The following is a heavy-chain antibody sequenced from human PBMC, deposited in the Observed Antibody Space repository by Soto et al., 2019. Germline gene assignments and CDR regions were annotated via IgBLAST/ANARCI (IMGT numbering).Heavy chain of an antibody. J-gene: IGHJ3*02. CDR3: ARPASGGSRDAFDI. Sequence: GESLKISFQGSGYRFTGFWLTWVRQRPGKGLEWVGRIDPNDSFINYSPPFEGHVTISADKSISTAYLQWTRLQAADTAIYYCARPASGGSRDAFDIWGQGTMVT. CDR1: GYRFTGFW. V-gene: IGHV5-10-1*01. CDR2: IDPNDSFI. D-gene: IGHD2-15*01.